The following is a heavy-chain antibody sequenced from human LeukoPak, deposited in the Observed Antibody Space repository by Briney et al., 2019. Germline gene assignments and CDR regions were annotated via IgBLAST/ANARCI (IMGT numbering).Heavy chain of an antibody. V-gene: IGHV3-48*01. CDR2: ISSSSSTI. Sequence: GSLRLSCAASGFTFSSYSMNWVRQAPGKGLEWVSYISSSSSTIYYADSVKGRFTISRDNAKNSLYLQMNSLRAEDTAVYYCASILTGYNNWFDPWGQGTLVTVSS. CDR1: GFTFSSYS. CDR3: ASILTGYNNWFDP. D-gene: IGHD3-9*01. J-gene: IGHJ5*02.